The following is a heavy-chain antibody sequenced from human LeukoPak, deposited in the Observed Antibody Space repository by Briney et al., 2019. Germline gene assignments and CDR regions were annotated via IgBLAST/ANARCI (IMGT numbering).Heavy chain of an antibody. CDR1: GFTFSSYG. CDR2: IRYDGSNL. V-gene: IGHV3-30*02. Sequence: GGSLRLSCAASGFTFSSYGMHWVRQAPGKGLEWVAFIRYDGSNLYYADPVKGRFTISRDNAKNSLYLQMNSLRAEDTAVYYCASDILTGYYVDYWGQGTLVTVSS. J-gene: IGHJ4*02. CDR3: ASDILTGYYVDY. D-gene: IGHD3-9*01.